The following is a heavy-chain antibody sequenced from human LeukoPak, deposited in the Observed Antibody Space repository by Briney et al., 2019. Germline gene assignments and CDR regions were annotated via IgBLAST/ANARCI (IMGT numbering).Heavy chain of an antibody. Sequence: GGSLRLSCAASGFTFSSYWMSWVRQAPGKGLEWVANIKQDGSEKYYVDSVKGRFTISRDNAKTSLYLQMNSLRAEDTAVYYCASPRGYGYYFDYWGQGTLVTVSS. CDR2: IKQDGSEK. J-gene: IGHJ4*02. D-gene: IGHD5-12*01. CDR3: ASPRGYGYYFDY. CDR1: GFTFSSYW. V-gene: IGHV3-7*01.